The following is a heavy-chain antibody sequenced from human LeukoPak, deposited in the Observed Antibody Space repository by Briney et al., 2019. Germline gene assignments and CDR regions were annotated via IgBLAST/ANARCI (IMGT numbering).Heavy chain of an antibody. V-gene: IGHV1-46*01. Sequence: ASVKVSCKASGYTFTNYHLHCVRQAHGQGLEWMGIIHPNGGSTNYAQKFQGGVTLTRDTSTSTVYMELSSLRSDDTAMYYCARGTYCGGDCSSLGGNYYFDYWGQGTLVTVSS. CDR3: ARGTYCGGDCSSLGGNYYFDY. CDR2: IHPNGGST. J-gene: IGHJ4*02. CDR1: GYTFTNYH. D-gene: IGHD2-21*02.